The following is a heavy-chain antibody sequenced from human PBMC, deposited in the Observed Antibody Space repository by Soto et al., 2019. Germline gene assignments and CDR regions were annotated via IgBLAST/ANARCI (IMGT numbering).Heavy chain of an antibody. V-gene: IGHV3-21*01. CDR3: ARAAPGYYGSGSYSRGMDV. CDR2: ISSSSSYI. D-gene: IGHD3-10*01. Sequence: GSLRLSCAASGFTFSSYIMNWVRQAPGKGLEWVSSISSSSSYIYYADSVKGRFTISRDNAKNSLYLQMNSLRAEDTAVYYCARAAPGYYGSGSYSRGMDVWGQGTTVTVSS. CDR1: GFTFSSYI. J-gene: IGHJ6*02.